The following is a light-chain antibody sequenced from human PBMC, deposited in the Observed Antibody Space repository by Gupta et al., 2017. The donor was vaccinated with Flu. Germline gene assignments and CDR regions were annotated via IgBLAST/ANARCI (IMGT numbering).Light chain of an antibody. Sequence: SITISCTGTSSDVGGYNYVSWYQQHPGKAHKLMIYEVSNRPSGVSNRFSGSKSGNTASLTISGLQAEDEADYYCSSYTSSSTGVFGGGTKLTVL. CDR3: SSYTSSSTGV. CDR2: EVS. CDR1: SSDVGGYNY. J-gene: IGLJ3*02. V-gene: IGLV2-14*01.